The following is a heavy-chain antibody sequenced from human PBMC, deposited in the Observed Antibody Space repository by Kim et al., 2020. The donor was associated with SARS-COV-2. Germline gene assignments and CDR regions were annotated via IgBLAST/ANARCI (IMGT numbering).Heavy chain of an antibody. CDR2: ISYDGSNK. Sequence: GGSLRLSCAASGFTFSSYGMHWVRQAPGKGLEWVAVISYDGSNKYYADSAKGRFTISRDNSKNTLYLQMNSLRAEDTAVYYCAKEEGSGYSSGWTYYYYGMDVWGQRTTVTVSS. D-gene: IGHD6-19*01. V-gene: IGHV3-30*18. CDR3: AKEEGSGYSSGWTYYYYGMDV. CDR1: GFTFSSYG. J-gene: IGHJ6*02.